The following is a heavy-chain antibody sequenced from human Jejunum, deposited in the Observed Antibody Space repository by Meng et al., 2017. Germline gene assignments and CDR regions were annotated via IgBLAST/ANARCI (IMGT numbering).Heavy chain of an antibody. V-gene: IGHV3-33*01. CDR1: GFTFRSYG. Sequence: GESLKISCALSGFTFRSYGKHWVRQAPDKGLEWGAVVWYDENNKQHADSVKGRFAISRDNSKNTIYQEMNSLRGEDTAIYYCARSRYDSTGYFPMDYWGQGTLVTVSS. CDR3: ARSRYDSTGYFPMDY. J-gene: IGHJ4*02. CDR2: VWYDENNK. D-gene: IGHD3-22*01.